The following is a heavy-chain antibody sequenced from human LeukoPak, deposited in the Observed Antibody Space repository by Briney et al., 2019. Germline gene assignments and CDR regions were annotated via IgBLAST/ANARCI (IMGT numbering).Heavy chain of an antibody. V-gene: IGHV3-21*01. Sequence: GGSLRLSCAASGFTFSSYSMNWVRQAPGKGLEWVSSISSSSSYIYYADSVKGRFTISRDNAKNSLYLQMNSLGAEDTAVYYCARDKDVVKPGIAVAVTNWFDPWGQGTLVTVSS. CDR2: ISSSSSYI. CDR1: GFTFSSYS. D-gene: IGHD6-19*01. CDR3: ARDKDVVKPGIAVAVTNWFDP. J-gene: IGHJ5*02.